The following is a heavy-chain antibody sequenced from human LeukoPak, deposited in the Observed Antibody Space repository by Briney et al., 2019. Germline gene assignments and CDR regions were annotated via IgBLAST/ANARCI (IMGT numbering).Heavy chain of an antibody. CDR2: IIPVLNIT. V-gene: IGHV1-69*04. D-gene: IGHD5-18*01. CDR3: ARDQGLTAPPPYGLDV. J-gene: IGHJ6*02. CDR1: GGTFSSSA. Sequence: SVKVSCKTSGGTFSSSAITWVRQAPGQGLEWMGRIIPVLNITTYAQKLQGSVTITADTSTSTVYMELSSLRSEETAVYYCARDQGLTAPPPYGLDVWGQGTTVIVSS.